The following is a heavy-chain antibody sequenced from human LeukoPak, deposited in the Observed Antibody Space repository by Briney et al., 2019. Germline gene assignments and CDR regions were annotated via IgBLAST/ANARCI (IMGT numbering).Heavy chain of an antibody. V-gene: IGHV3-53*01. CDR3: AGSSGWGQFDY. J-gene: IGHJ4*02. D-gene: IGHD6-19*01. CDR1: GLTVSSNY. CDR2: IYSGGST. Sequence: GGSLRLSCAASGLTVSSNYMSWVRQAPGQGLEWVSVIYSGGSTYYADSVKGRFTISRDNSKNTLYIQMNSLRAEDAAVYYCAGSSGWGQFDYWGQGTLVTVSS.